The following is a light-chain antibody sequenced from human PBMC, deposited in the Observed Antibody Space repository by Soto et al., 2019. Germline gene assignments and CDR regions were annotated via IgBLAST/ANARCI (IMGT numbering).Light chain of an antibody. J-gene: IGKJ4*01. CDR3: QQLNSYPPVT. V-gene: IGKV1-9*01. CDR2: AAS. Sequence: IQLTQSPASLSASVGDRVTITCRASQGISSYLAWYHQKPGKAPKLLIYAASTLQSGVPSRFSGSGSGTDFTLTISNLQPEDFATYDCQQLNSYPPVTFGGGTKVETK. CDR1: QGISSY.